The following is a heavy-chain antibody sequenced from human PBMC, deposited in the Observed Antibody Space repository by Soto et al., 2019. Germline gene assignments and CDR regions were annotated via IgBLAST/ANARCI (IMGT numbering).Heavy chain of an antibody. Sequence: QITLKESGPTLVKPTQTLTLTCTFSGFSLSTSGVGVGWIRQPPGKALEWLALIYWDDEKRYSPSLKSRLTITKDTSKNQVVLTMTNMDPVDTATYYCAHRRLPGLEGDYIWGSYRYAYFDYWGQGTLVTVSS. CDR1: GFSLSTSGVG. V-gene: IGHV2-5*02. D-gene: IGHD3-16*02. J-gene: IGHJ4*02. CDR2: IYWDDEK. CDR3: AHRRLPGLEGDYIWGSYRYAYFDY.